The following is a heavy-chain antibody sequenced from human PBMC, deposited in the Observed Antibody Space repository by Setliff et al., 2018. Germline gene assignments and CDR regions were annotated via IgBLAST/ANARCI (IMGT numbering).Heavy chain of an antibody. D-gene: IGHD5-12*01. V-gene: IGHV1-2*04. CDR3: ARSGWLREYYCDY. Sequence: ASVKVSCKASGYTFTGYYMHWVRQAPGQGLEWMGWINHNSGGTNYAQKCQGWVTRTRDTSISTAYMELSRLRSDDTAVYYCARSGWLREYYCDYWGPRTLVTVSS. J-gene: IGHJ4*02. CDR1: GYTFTGYY. CDR2: INHNSGGT.